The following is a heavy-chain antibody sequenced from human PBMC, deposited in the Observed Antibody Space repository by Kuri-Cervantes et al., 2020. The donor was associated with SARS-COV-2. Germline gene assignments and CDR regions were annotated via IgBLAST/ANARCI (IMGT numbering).Heavy chain of an antibody. CDR2: ISGSGGST. CDR3: AKDLGGSGWHPVDY. CDR1: GFTFSSYV. Sequence: GESLKISCAASGFTFSSYVMSWVRQAPGKGLEWVSAISGSGGSTYYADSVKGRFTISRDNSKNTLYLQMNSLRAEDTAVYYCAKDLGGSGWHPVDYWGQGTLVTVSS. D-gene: IGHD6-19*01. J-gene: IGHJ4*02. V-gene: IGHV3-23*01.